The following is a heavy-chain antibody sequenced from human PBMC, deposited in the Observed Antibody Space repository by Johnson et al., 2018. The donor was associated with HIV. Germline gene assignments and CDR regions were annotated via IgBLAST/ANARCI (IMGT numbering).Heavy chain of an antibody. J-gene: IGHJ3*02. D-gene: IGHD1-26*01. CDR1: GFTFSSYA. V-gene: IGHV3-30*04. CDR2: ISYDGSNK. Sequence: QVQLVESGGGVVQPGRSLRLSCAASGFTFSSYAMHWVRQALGEGLEWVAVISYDGSNKYYADSVKGRFTISRDDSKNTLYLQMNSLKTEDTAVYYCAKDRGSYYFYAFDIWGQGTMVTVSS. CDR3: AKDRGSYYFYAFDI.